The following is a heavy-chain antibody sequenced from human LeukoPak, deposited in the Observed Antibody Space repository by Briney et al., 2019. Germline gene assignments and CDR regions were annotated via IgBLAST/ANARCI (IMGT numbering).Heavy chain of an antibody. CDR3: ASSITVTITYFDY. Sequence: ASVKVSCKASGYTFTGYYMHWVRQAPGQGLEWMGWINPNSGGTNYAQKFQGRVTMTRDTSISTAYMEPSRLRSDDTAVYYCASSITVTITYFDYWGQGTLVTVSS. D-gene: IGHD4-17*01. CDR1: GYTFTGYY. J-gene: IGHJ4*02. CDR2: INPNSGGT. V-gene: IGHV1-2*02.